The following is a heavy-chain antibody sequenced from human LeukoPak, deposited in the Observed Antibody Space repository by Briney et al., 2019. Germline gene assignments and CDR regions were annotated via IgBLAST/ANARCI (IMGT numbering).Heavy chain of an antibody. Sequence: AGGSLRLSCAASGFTFSSYSMNWVRQAPGKGLEWVSYISSSSSTIYYADSVKGRFTISRDNAKNSLYLQMNSLRAEDKAVYYCAREMGATWHYWGQGTLVTVSS. CDR1: GFTFSSYS. CDR3: AREMGATWHY. J-gene: IGHJ4*02. V-gene: IGHV3-48*01. D-gene: IGHD1-26*01. CDR2: ISSSSSTI.